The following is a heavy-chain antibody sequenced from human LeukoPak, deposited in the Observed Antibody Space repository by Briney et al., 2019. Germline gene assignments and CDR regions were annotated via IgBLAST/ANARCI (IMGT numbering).Heavy chain of an antibody. V-gene: IGHV3-23*01. CDR1: GFTFGTYG. D-gene: IGHD2-15*01. CDR3: ARGTPTVSAGHY. Sequence: QPGGSLRLSCEASGFTFGTYGMTWVRQAPGKGLEWVSGITGSSTWTYYADSVRGRFTISRDTSKNMLYLQMNSLRVEDTAVYYCARGTPTVSAGHYWGQGTLVTVSS. CDR2: ITGSSTWT. J-gene: IGHJ4*02.